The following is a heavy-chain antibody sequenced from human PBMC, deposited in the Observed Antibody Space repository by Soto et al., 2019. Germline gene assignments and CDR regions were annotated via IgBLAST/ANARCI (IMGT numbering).Heavy chain of an antibody. Sequence: QVQLVESGGGVVQPGRSLRLSCAASGFTFSSYAMHWVRQAPGKGLEWVAVISYDGSNKYYADSVKGRFTISRDNSKNTLNLQMNSLRAEDTAVYYCASTAGADWFDPWGQGTLVTVSS. V-gene: IGHV3-30-3*01. D-gene: IGHD3-10*01. CDR1: GFTFSSYA. CDR3: ASTAGADWFDP. J-gene: IGHJ5*02. CDR2: ISYDGSNK.